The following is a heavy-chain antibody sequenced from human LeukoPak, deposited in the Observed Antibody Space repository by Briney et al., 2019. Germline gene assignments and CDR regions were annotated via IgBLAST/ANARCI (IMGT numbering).Heavy chain of an antibody. CDR3: ARDDYYGMDV. Sequence: SVKVSCKASGGTFSCYAISWVRQARGQGLEWLGRISPILGIANYAQKVQGRVTITTHKSTSTAYMELSSLRSEDTAVYCCARDDYYGMDVWGQGNTVTVSS. V-gene: IGHV1-69*04. CDR1: GGTFSCYA. J-gene: IGHJ6*02. CDR2: ISPILGIA.